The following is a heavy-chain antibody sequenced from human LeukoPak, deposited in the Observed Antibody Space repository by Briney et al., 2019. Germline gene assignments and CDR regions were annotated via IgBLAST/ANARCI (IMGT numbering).Heavy chain of an antibody. Sequence: PGGSLRLSCAASGFTFTNYAMSWVRQAPGKGLEWVSTISGGGGSTYYADSVKGRFTISRDNSKNTLYLQMNSLRAEDTAVYYCAKDRRAGSYDYWGQGTLVTVSS. CDR1: GFTFTNYA. J-gene: IGHJ4*02. V-gene: IGHV3-23*01. D-gene: IGHD3-10*01. CDR3: AKDRRAGSYDY. CDR2: ISGGGGST.